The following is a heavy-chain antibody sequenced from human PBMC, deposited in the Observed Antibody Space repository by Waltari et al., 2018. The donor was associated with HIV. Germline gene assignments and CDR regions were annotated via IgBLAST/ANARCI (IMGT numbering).Heavy chain of an antibody. Sequence: QVHLQQWGAGLLKPSETLSLTCGVYGGSFSGYYWSWIRQPPGKGLWCLGEINYVGTTNYNPSLKSRVTVLLDTSKTQFSLQLSSVTAADTAVYYCARRMDNWGLQAFDIWGQGTMVTVSS. CDR3: ARRMDNWGLQAFDI. J-gene: IGHJ3*02. V-gene: IGHV4-34*02. CDR1: GGSFSGYY. CDR2: INYVGTT. D-gene: IGHD7-27*01.